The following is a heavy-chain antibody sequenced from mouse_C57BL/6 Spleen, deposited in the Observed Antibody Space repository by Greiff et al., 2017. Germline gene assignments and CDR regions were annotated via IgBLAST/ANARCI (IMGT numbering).Heavy chain of an antibody. CDR1: GYSFTGYY. J-gene: IGHJ4*01. D-gene: IGHD1-1*01. Sequence: EVQLQQSGPELVKPGASVKISCKASGYSFTGYYMNWVKQSPEKSLEWIGEINPSTGGTTYNQKFKAKATLTVDKSSSTAYMQLKSLTSEDSAVYYCARYHYGSSYAMDYWGQGTSVTVSS. V-gene: IGHV1-42*01. CDR3: ARYHYGSSYAMDY. CDR2: INPSTGGT.